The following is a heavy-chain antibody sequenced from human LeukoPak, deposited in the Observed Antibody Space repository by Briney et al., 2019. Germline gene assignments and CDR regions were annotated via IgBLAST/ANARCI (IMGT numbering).Heavy chain of an antibody. D-gene: IGHD3-22*01. CDR1: GGSISSYY. CDR3: ASGLTKTYYYDSSGYYPDAFDI. Sequence: SETLSLTCTVSGGSISSYYWSWIRQPPGKGLEWIGYIYYSGSTNYNPSLKSRVTISVDTSKNQFSLKLSSVTASDTAVYYCASGLTKTYYYDSSGYYPDAFDIWGQGTMVTVSS. J-gene: IGHJ3*02. CDR2: IYYSGST. V-gene: IGHV4-59*08.